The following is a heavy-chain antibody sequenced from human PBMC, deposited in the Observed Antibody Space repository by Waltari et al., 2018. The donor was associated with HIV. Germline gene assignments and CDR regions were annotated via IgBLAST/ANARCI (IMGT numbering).Heavy chain of an antibody. D-gene: IGHD3-10*01. Sequence: QVQLQESGPGLVKPSQTLSLTCTVSGGSISSGSYYWSWIRQPAGKGLEWIGRIYTSGSTNYNPSLKSRVTISVDTSKNQFSLKLSSVTAADTAVYYCASGGSGRGWFDPWGQGTLVTVSS. CDR1: GGSISSGSYY. V-gene: IGHV4-61*02. CDR2: IYTSGST. J-gene: IGHJ5*02. CDR3: ASGGSGRGWFDP.